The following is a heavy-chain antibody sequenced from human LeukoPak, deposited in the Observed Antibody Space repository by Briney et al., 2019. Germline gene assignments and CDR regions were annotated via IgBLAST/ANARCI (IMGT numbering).Heavy chain of an antibody. CDR3: VRDLWGAGGTQY. J-gene: IGHJ4*02. CDR1: GASISSYY. Sequence: SETLSLTCTVSGASISSYYWSWIRQPPGKGLEWIGYIYYSGYTSYNPSLKSRVTISVDTSKNQFSLKLTSVTAADTAVYYCVRDLWGAGGTQYWGQGILVTVSS. D-gene: IGHD2-15*01. CDR2: IYYSGYT. V-gene: IGHV4-59*01.